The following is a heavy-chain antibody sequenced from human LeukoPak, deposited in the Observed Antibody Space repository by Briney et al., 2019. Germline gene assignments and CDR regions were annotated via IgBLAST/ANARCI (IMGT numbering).Heavy chain of an antibody. CDR1: GFSVNNNY. D-gene: IGHD2/OR15-2a*01. CDR2: MDNFANK. Sequence: GGSLRLSCAASGFSVNNNYVDWVRQAPGKGLEWVSSMDNFANKYYADSVKGRFTISRDNSKSTLCLQMDSLRPEDTAIYYCARSLIVTSYFDYWGQGTLVTVSS. J-gene: IGHJ4*02. CDR3: ARSLIVTSYFDY. V-gene: IGHV3-66*03.